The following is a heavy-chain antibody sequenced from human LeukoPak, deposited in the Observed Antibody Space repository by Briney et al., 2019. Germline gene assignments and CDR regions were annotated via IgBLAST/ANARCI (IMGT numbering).Heavy chain of an antibody. J-gene: IGHJ4*02. CDR3: AKEGTASKPSDLDY. V-gene: IGHV3-30*02. CDR1: GFTFSDYG. D-gene: IGHD1/OR15-1a*01. CDR2: IRYDGSHK. Sequence: QPGGSLRLSCAASGFTFSDYGMHWVRQARGKGLEWVAFIRYDGSHKYYADSVKGRFTISRDNSKNTLYFQMNSLRAEDTALYYCAKEGTASKPSDLDYWGQGTLVTVSS.